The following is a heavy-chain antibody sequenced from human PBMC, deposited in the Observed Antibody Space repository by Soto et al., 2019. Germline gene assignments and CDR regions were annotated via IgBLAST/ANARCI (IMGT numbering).Heavy chain of an antibody. Sequence: GGSLRLSCAVSGFTFSSYAMSWVRQAPGKGLEWVSAISGSGGSTYYADSVKGRFTISRDNSKNTLYLQMNSLRAEDTAVYYCAKVTFSLGGSCSSTSCYLLGPYDYCGQGTLVTVSS. D-gene: IGHD2-2*03. CDR1: GFTFSSYA. CDR3: AKVTFSLGGSCSSTSCYLLGPYDY. J-gene: IGHJ4*02. CDR2: ISGSGGST. V-gene: IGHV3-23*01.